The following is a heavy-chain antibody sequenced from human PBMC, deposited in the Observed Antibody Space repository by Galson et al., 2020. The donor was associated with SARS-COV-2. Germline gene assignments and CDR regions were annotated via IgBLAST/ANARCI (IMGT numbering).Heavy chain of an antibody. D-gene: IGHD3-3*01. V-gene: IGHV3-74*01. Sequence: TGGSLRLSCAASGFTFSNYWMHWVRQAPGKGLVWVSRINSDGSSTTYADSVRGRFTISRDNTQNTLYLQINSLRAEDTAVYYCARDELLYDFWSAYSNYYYGMDVWGQGTTVTVSS. CDR1: GFTFSNYW. CDR2: INSDGSST. J-gene: IGHJ6*02. CDR3: ARDELLYDFWSAYSNYYYGMDV.